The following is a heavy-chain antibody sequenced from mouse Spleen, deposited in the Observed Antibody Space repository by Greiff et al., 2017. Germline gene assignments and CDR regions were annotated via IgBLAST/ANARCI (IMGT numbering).Heavy chain of an antibody. D-gene: IGHD2-12*01. CDR2: IRLKSDNYAT. J-gene: IGHJ2*01. Sequence: EVMLVESGGGLVQPGGSMKLSCVASGFTFSNYWMNWVRQSPEKGLEWVAQIRLKSDNYATHYAESVKGRFTISRDDSKSSVYLQMNNLRAEDTGIYYCTGELSYEGYWGQGTTLTVSS. CDR3: TGELSYEGY. V-gene: IGHV6-3*01. CDR1: GFTFSNYW.